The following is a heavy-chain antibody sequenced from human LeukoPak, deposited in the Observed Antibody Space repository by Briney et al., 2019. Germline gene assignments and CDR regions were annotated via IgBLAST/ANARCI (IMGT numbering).Heavy chain of an antibody. J-gene: IGHJ6*03. Sequence: SQTLSLTCTVSGGSISSGDYCWSWIRQPPGKGLEWIGCIYHSENTYYNPSLKTRVTISVDRSKNQFSLKVSSVTAADTAVYYCASGAGYCTNGVCYTRGYYYMDVWGKGTTVTVSS. D-gene: IGHD2-8*01. CDR1: GGSISSGDYC. CDR2: IYHSENT. CDR3: ASGAGYCTNGVCYTRGYYYMDV. V-gene: IGHV4-30-2*01.